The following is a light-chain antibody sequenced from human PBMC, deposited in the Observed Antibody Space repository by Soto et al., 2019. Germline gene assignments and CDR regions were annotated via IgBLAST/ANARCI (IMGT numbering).Light chain of an antibody. V-gene: IGLV4-69*01. CDR2: LNSDGRH. Sequence: QPVLTQSPSASASLGASVTLTCTLSSRHSSYAIAWHQQQPETGPRYLMKLNSDGRHTKGDGIPDRFSGSSSGTERYLTISSLQSEDEADYYCQTWGTGIRVFGGGTQLTVL. J-gene: IGLJ3*02. CDR1: SRHSSYA. CDR3: QTWGTGIRV.